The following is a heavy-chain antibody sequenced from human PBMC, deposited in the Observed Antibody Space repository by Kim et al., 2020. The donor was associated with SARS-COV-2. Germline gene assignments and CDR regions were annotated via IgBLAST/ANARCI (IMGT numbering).Heavy chain of an antibody. CDR1: GGSIRSSNW. Sequence: SETLSLICAVSGGSIRSSNWWSWVRQPPGRGLEWIGEIYLSGSTNYNPSLKSRVTISVDKSMNQFTLRLSSVTAADTAVYYCAREFEGATSIYYFDYWGQRTLVTVSS. J-gene: IGHJ4*02. CDR3: AREFEGATSIYYFDY. V-gene: IGHV4-4*02. CDR2: IYLSGST. D-gene: IGHD1-26*01.